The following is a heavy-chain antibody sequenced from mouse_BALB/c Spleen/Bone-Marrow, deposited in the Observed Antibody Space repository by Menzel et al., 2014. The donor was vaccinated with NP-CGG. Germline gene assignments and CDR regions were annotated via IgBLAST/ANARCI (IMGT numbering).Heavy chain of an antibody. J-gene: IGHJ4*01. V-gene: IGHV7-3*02. CDR2: IRNKANGYTT. D-gene: IGHD2-3*01. CDR1: GFTFXDYY. CDR3: ARYDGYSDNAMDY. Sequence: EVKLMESGGGLVQPGSSLGLSCATSGFTFXDYYMNWVRQPPGKALEWLGFIRNKANGYTTEFSASVKGRFTISRDNSQSILYLQMNTLRAEDSATYYCARYDGYSDNAMDYWGQGTSVTVSS.